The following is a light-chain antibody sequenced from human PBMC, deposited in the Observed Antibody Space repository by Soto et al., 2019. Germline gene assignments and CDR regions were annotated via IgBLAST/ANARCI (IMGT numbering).Light chain of an antibody. J-gene: IGKJ1*01. Sequence: DIQVTQSPSSLSASIGDRVTITCRASQNIRRYLNWYQHKTGKAPKALIYGASSLQSGVPSRFSGSGSGADFTLTITSLQPEDFATYYCQHTYSIPHTFGQGTKVEIK. V-gene: IGKV1-39*01. CDR1: QNIRRY. CDR2: GAS. CDR3: QHTYSIPHT.